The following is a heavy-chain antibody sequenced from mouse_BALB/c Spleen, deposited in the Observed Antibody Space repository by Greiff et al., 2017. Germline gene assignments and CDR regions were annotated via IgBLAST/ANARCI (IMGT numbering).Heavy chain of an antibody. J-gene: IGHJ4*01. CDR1: GFTFSSYG. CDR3: ARPNYYGREGMDY. Sequence: EVKVVESGGDLVKPGGSLKLSCAASGFTFSSYGMSWVRQTPDKRLEWVATISSGGSYTYYPDSVKGRFTISRDNAKNTLYLQMSGLKSEDTAMYYCARPNYYGREGMDYWGQGTSVTVSS. CDR2: ISSGGSYT. D-gene: IGHD1-1*01. V-gene: IGHV5-6*01.